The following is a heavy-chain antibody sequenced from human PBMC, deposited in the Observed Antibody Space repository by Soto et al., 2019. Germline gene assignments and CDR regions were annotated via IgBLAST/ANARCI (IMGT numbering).Heavy chain of an antibody. CDR2: TFPVLDAV. D-gene: IGHD7-27*01. Sequence: QMQLVQSGAEVRRPGSSVKVSCKASGDTINTYTINWVRQAPGQGLEWLGGTFPVLDAVDHAQRLQGRLIITADGSTNTVYVELSSLTSGDMAVYFCAKDETGDAYYFYYGLDVWGQGTTVTVSS. CDR3: AKDETGDAYYFYYGLDV. V-gene: IGHV1-69*01. J-gene: IGHJ6*02. CDR1: GDTINTYT.